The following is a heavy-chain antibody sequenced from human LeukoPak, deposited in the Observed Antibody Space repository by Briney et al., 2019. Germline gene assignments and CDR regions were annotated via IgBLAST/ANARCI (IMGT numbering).Heavy chain of an antibody. D-gene: IGHD5-24*01. V-gene: IGHV3-48*02. CDR3: EDGIRDAFDY. CDR2: IRITPAGAKYE. J-gene: IGHJ4*02. Sequence: GWALRLSCATSGFSFTDHTMNRISKAPGKVLEWNSQIRITPAGAKYEYYADSVKGRVTISRDDGKHTLYLHMNSLRDDDIFFFQAEDGIRDAFDYWGQGILVTVSS. CDR1: GFSFTDHT.